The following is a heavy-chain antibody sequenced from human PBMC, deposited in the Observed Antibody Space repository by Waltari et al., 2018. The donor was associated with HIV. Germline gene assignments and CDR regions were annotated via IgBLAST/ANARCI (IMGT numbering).Heavy chain of an antibody. CDR2: ISYDGSNK. D-gene: IGHD4-17*01. CDR3: AKETTVVTPLDY. Sequence: QVQLVESGGGVVQPGRSLRLSCAASGFTFSSYGMHWVRQAPGKGLEWVAVISYDGSNKYYADSVKCRFTISRDNSKNTLYLQMNSLRAEDTAVYYCAKETTVVTPLDYWGQGTLVTVSS. V-gene: IGHV3-30*18. J-gene: IGHJ4*02. CDR1: GFTFSSYG.